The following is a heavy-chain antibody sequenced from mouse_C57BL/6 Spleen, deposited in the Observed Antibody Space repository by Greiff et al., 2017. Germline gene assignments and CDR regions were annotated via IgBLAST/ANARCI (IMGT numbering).Heavy chain of an antibody. D-gene: IGHD2-1*01. CDR2: IYPGDGDT. Sequence: QVQLQQSGPELVKPGASVKISCKASGYAFSSSWMNWVKQRPGKGLEWIGRIYPGDGDTNYNGKFKGKATLTADKSSSTAYMQLRSLTSEDSAVDFCAVWERYGNYSPFDYWGQGTTLTVSS. V-gene: IGHV1-82*01. CDR1: GYAFSSSW. J-gene: IGHJ2*01. CDR3: AVWERYGNYSPFDY.